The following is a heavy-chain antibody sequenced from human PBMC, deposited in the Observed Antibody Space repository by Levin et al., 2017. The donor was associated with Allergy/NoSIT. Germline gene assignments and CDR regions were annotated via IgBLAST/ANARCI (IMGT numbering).Heavy chain of an antibody. D-gene: IGHD6-13*01. Sequence: TGGSLRLSCAASGFTFSSYSMNWVRQAPGKGLEWVSSISSSSSYIYYADSVKGRFAISRDNAKNSLYLQMNGLRAEDTAVYYCARERSDGSSWFKTGLLPDYWGQGTLVTVSS. J-gene: IGHJ4*02. V-gene: IGHV3-21*01. CDR3: ARERSDGSSWFKTGLLPDY. CDR2: ISSSSSYI. CDR1: GFTFSSYS.